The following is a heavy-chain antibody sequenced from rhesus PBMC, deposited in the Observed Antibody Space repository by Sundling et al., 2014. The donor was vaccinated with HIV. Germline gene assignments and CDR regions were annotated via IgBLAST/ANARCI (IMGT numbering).Heavy chain of an antibody. CDR3: ARESSWNFDY. CDR1: GGSISDLY. J-gene: IGHJ4*01. V-gene: IGHV4-165*01. D-gene: IGHD1-1-1*01. Sequence: QVHLQESDPGVVKPSETLSLTCAVSGGSISDLYRWSWIRQPPGKGLEWIGYIGGTGGNTYYNPSLKSRVTISTDTSKNQFSLKLTSVTAADTAVYYCARESSWNFDYWGQGVLVTVSS. CDR2: IGGTGGNT.